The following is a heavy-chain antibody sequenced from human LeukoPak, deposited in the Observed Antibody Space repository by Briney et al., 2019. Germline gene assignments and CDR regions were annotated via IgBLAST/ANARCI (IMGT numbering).Heavy chain of an antibody. CDR2: IYSGGST. Sequence: GGSLRLSCAASGFTVSSNYMSWVRQAPGKGLGWVSVIYSGGSTYYADSVKGRFTISRDSSKNTLYLQMNSLRAEDTAVYYCATEYGSGRTGGSYYYGMDVWGQGTTVSVSS. D-gene: IGHD3-10*01. J-gene: IGHJ6*02. CDR3: ATEYGSGRTGGSYYYGMDV. V-gene: IGHV3-66*01. CDR1: GFTVSSNY.